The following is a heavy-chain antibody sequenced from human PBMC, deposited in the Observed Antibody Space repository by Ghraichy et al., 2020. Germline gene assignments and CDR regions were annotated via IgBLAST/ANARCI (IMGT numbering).Heavy chain of an antibody. CDR3: ARVGEATVVPPDAFDI. D-gene: IGHD4-23*01. Sequence: SETLSLTCTVSGGSISSGGYYWSWIRQHPGKGLEWIGYIYYSGSTYYNPSLKSRVTISVDTSKNQFSLKLSSVTAADTAVYYCARVGEATVVPPDAFDIWGQGTMVTVSS. J-gene: IGHJ3*02. CDR2: IYYSGST. V-gene: IGHV4-31*03. CDR1: GGSISSGGYY.